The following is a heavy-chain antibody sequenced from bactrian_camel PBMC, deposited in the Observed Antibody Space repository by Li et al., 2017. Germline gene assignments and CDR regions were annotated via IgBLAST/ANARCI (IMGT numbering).Heavy chain of an antibody. J-gene: IGHJ7*01. D-gene: IGHD5*01. CDR2: IYTAADNA. V-gene: IGHV3S63*01. CDR1: GSDFDPNYMV. Sequence: QLVESGGGSVQAGGSLRPSCQASGSDFDPNYMVVGWFRQSPGKDREGVAVIYTAADNAYSADSVKGRFTISKDKAKDTVYLQMNSLKPEDTAMYYCAAGEAGVHGCDNGMPYWGKGTQVTVS.